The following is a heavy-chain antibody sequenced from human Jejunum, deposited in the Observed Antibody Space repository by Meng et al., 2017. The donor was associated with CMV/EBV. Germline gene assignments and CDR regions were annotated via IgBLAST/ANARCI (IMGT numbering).Heavy chain of an antibody. CDR1: GYTFTGDY. Sequence: KASGYTFTGDYMHWVRQAPEQGLEWMGWINPNSGGTNYAQNFQGRVTMTRDTSISTAYMELSRLTSDDTAVYYCAVGLSSSDFDYWGQGTLVTVSS. CDR3: AVGLSSSDFDY. CDR2: INPNSGGT. V-gene: IGHV1-2*02. D-gene: IGHD6-6*01. J-gene: IGHJ4*02.